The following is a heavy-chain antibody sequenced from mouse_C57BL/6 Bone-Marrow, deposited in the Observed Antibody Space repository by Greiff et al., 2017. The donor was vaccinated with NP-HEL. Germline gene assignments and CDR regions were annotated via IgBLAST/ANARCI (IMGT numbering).Heavy chain of an antibody. J-gene: IGHJ1*03. CDR2: IRSKSNNYAT. CDR3: VRHHDGYYKYCDV. Sequence: EVKVVESGGGLVQPKGSLKLSCAASGFSFNTYAMNWVRQAPGKGLEWVARIRSKSNNYATYYADSVKDRFTISRDDSESMLYLQMNNLKTEDTAMYYCVRHHDGYYKYCDVWGTGTTVTVSS. D-gene: IGHD2-3*01. CDR1: GFSFNTYA. V-gene: IGHV10-1*01.